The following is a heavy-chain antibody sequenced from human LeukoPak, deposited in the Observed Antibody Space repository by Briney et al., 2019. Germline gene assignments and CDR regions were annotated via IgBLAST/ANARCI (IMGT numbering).Heavy chain of an antibody. V-gene: IGHV3-23*01. CDR2: ISGSGGFT. Sequence: GGSLRLSCAASGFTFTSYWMTWVRQAPGKGLEWVSSISGSGGFTYYADSVRGRFTISRDNSKNTLYLQMSSLRAEDTAVYYCAKDGNYDSSGYSFYFDYWGQGTPVTVSS. CDR1: GFTFTSYW. CDR3: AKDGNYDSSGYSFYFDY. D-gene: IGHD3-22*01. J-gene: IGHJ4*02.